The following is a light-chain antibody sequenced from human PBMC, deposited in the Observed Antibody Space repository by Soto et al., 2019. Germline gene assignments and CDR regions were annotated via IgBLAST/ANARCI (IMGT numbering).Light chain of an antibody. Sequence: QSALTQPPSVSGSPGQSVTISCTGTSSDVGSYNRVSWYQQPPGTAPKLMISEVTNRPSGVPERFSGSKSGNTASLTISGLQAEDEADYYCSSFTSSSTWVFGGGTKVTVL. CDR2: EVT. V-gene: IGLV2-18*02. CDR1: SSDVGSYNR. CDR3: SSFTSSSTWV. J-gene: IGLJ3*02.